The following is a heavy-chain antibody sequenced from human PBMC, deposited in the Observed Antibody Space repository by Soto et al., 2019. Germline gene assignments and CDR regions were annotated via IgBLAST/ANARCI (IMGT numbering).Heavy chain of an antibody. D-gene: IGHD3-10*01. CDR1: GFTFSSYA. V-gene: IGHV3-30-3*01. J-gene: IGHJ6*04. CDR2: ISYDGSNK. Sequence: GGSLRLSCAASGFTFSSYAMHWVRQAPGKGLEWVAVISYDGSNKYYADSVKGRFTISRDNSKNTLYLQMNSLRAEDTAVYYCARDHYSGSGSYYYYYYGTDVWGKGTPVTVSS. CDR3: ARDHYSGSGSYYYYYYGTDV.